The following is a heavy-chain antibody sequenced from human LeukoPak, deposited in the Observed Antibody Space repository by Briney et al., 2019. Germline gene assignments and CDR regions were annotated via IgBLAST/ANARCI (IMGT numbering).Heavy chain of an antibody. CDR2: ISYDGSNK. J-gene: IGHJ4*02. CDR1: GFTFSSYA. D-gene: IGHD6-13*01. CDR3: ARDREQQLGPFDY. V-gene: IGHV3-30*04. Sequence: GGSLRLSCAASGFTFSSYAMHWVRQAPGKGLEWVAVISYDGSNKYYADSVKGRFTISRDKSKNTLYLQMNSLRAEDTAVYYCARDREQQLGPFDYWGQGTLVTVSS.